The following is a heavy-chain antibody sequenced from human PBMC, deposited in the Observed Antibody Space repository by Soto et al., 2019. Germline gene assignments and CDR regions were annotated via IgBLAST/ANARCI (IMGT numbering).Heavy chain of an antibody. CDR1: GFTFDDYA. CDR3: AKDLGGDGAAACKYYYYYGMDV. V-gene: IGHV3-9*01. Sequence: EVQLVESGGGLVQPGRSLRLSCAASGFTFDDYAMHWVRQAPGKGMEWGSGISGNRGSIGYPDSVKGRFTISRDNAKNALYLQMNSLRAEDKALYYCAKDLGGDGAAACKYYYYYGMDVWGQGTTVTVSS. D-gene: IGHD6-13*01. J-gene: IGHJ6*02. CDR2: ISGNRGSI.